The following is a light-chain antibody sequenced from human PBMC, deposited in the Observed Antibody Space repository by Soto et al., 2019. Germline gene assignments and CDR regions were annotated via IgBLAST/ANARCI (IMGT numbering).Light chain of an antibody. CDR1: QGISSY. CDR3: LQHNSYPHT. J-gene: IGKJ2*01. V-gene: IGKV1-9*01. Sequence: DIQLTQSPSFLSASVGDRVTITCRASQGISSYLAWYQQKPGKAPKLLIYAASTLQSGVPSRFSGSGSGTEFTLTISSLQPEDFATYYCLQHNSYPHTFGQGTKLEIQ. CDR2: AAS.